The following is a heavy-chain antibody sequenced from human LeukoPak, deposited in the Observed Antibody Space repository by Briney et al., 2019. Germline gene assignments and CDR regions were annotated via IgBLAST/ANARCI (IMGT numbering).Heavy chain of an antibody. CDR2: ISVRSNYR. V-gene: IGHV3-21*01. CDR1: GYTFSDFR. D-gene: IGHD3-22*01. CDR3: VRLRRSNDRSGYYYYYDY. Sequence: GGSLTLSCPASGYTFSDFRVNWVRQAPGKGLDWVSSISVRSNYRYYADSVRGRFTISRDDARDSLFLQMNSLRAEDTAVYFCVRLRRSNDRSGYYYYYDYWGQGNLVTVSS. J-gene: IGHJ4*02.